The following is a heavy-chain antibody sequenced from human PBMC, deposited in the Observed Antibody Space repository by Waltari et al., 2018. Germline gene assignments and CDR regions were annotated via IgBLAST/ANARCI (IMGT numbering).Heavy chain of an antibody. V-gene: IGHV1-69*14. Sequence: QVQLVQSGAEVKKPGSSVKVSCKASGGTFSSYAISWVRQAPGQGLEWMGWSIPILGTANAAQKFQGRVTITADKSTSTAYMELSILRSEDTAVYYCAASDYDILTGYRDYWGQGTLVTVSS. CDR1: GGTFSSYA. CDR3: AASDYDILTGYRDY. CDR2: SIPILGTA. J-gene: IGHJ4*02. D-gene: IGHD3-9*01.